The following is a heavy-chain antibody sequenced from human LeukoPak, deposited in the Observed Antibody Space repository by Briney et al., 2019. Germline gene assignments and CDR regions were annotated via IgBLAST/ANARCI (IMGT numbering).Heavy chain of an antibody. Sequence: ASVKVSCKASGYTFTGYYMHWVRQAPGQGLEWMGWINPNSGGTNYAQKFQGRVTMTRDTSISTAYRELSRLRSDDTAVYYCARDHRGTNKRGSSVFDSSSSEGFDYWGQGTLVTVSS. D-gene: IGHD6-6*01. CDR3: ARDHRGTNKRGSSVFDSSSSEGFDY. V-gene: IGHV1-2*02. J-gene: IGHJ4*02. CDR1: GYTFTGYY. CDR2: INPNSGGT.